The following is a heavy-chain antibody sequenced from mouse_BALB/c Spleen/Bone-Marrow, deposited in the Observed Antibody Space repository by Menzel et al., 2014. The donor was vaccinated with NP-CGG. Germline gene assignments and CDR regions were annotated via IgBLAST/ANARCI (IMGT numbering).Heavy chain of an antibody. Sequence: EVQLQQSGGDLVKPGGSLKPSCAASGFTFSSYGMSWVRQTPDKRLEWVATISTGGSQTYYTDSVKGRFTISRDNAKNTLYLQMSSLKSEDSAIYYCARRGYDNSYWYFGVWGAGTTVTVSS. D-gene: IGHD2-3*01. CDR1: GFTFSSYG. J-gene: IGHJ1*01. V-gene: IGHV5-6*01. CDR3: ARRGYDNSYWYFGV. CDR2: ISTGGSQT.